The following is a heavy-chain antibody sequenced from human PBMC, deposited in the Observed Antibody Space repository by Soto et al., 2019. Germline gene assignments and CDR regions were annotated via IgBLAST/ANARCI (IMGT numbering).Heavy chain of an antibody. V-gene: IGHV3-23*01. CDR1: GFTFSIYA. CDR2: MSRNGDNT. J-gene: IGHJ4*02. Sequence: GGSLRLSCAASGFTFSIYAMTWVRQAPGKGLEWVSSMSRNGDNTYYADSVKGRFTISRDNSKNTLYLQMNSLRAEDTAIYYCAKDESNTNPLYYFDFWGPGTLVTVSS. CDR3: AKDESNTNPLYYFDF. D-gene: IGHD2-8*01.